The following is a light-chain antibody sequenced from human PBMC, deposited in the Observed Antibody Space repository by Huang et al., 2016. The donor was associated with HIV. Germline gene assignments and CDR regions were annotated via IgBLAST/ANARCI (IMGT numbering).Light chain of an antibody. V-gene: IGKV3-20*01. Sequence: EIVLAQSPDTLSLSPGEGATLSCRASRSVSSSSLAGYQQKPGQAPRLIIYGATIRATGIPDRFSGSGSETDFTLTISRLEPEDFAMYYCQQYGSTRYSFGQGTRLEIK. CDR3: QQYGSTRYS. CDR2: GAT. J-gene: IGKJ2*03. CDR1: RSVSSSS.